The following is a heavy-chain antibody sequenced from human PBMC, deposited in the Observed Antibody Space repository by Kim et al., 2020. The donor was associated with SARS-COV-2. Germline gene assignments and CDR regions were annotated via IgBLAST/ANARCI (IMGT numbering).Heavy chain of an antibody. CDR1: GGSFSGDY. J-gene: IGHJ6*02. D-gene: IGHD3-9*01. Sequence: SETLSLTCAVYGGSFSGDYWSWIRQPPGKGLEWIGEINHSGSTNYNPSLKSRVTISVDTAKNQFSLKLSSVTAAATAVYYCARGNTISHFYYYYYGMDVWGRGTTVTVSS. V-gene: IGHV4-34*01. CDR3: ARGNTISHFYYYYYGMDV. CDR2: INHSGST.